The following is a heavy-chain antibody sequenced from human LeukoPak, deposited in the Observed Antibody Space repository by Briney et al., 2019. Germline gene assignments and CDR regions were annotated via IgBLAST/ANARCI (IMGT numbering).Heavy chain of an antibody. V-gene: IGHV4-4*07. CDR3: ARARYDILTGSHVAFDY. CDR1: GGSISSYY. D-gene: IGHD3-9*01. CDR2: IYTSGST. J-gene: IGHJ4*02. Sequence: PSETLSLTCTVSGGSISSYYWSWIRQPAGKGLEWIGRIYTSGSTNYNPSLKSRVTMSVDTSKNQFSLKLSSVTAADTAVYYCARARYDILTGSHVAFDYWGQGTLVTVSS.